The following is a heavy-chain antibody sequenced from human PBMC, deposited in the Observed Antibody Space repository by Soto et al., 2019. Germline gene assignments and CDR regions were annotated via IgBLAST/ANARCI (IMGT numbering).Heavy chain of an antibody. J-gene: IGHJ4*02. D-gene: IGHD2-2*01. CDR3: ARDQRHCSSTSCLSFDY. CDR1: GFTFSSYG. V-gene: IGHV3-33*01. Sequence: GGSLRLSCAASGFTFSSYGMHWVRQAPGKGLEWVAVIWYDGSNKYYADSVKGRFTISRDNSKNTLYLQMNSLRAEDTAVYYCARDQRHCSSTSCLSFDYWGQGTLVTVSS. CDR2: IWYDGSNK.